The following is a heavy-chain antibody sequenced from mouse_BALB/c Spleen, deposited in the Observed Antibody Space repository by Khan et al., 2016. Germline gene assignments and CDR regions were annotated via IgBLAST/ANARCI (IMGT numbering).Heavy chain of an antibody. CDR1: GFSLSTSGMG. CDR2: IYWDDDK. Sequence: QVTLKESGPGILQPSQTLSLTCSFSGFSLSTSGMGVSWIRQPSGKGREWLTHIYWDDDKRYNPSLKSRLTISKDTSSNQVFLKITSVDPADAATYFCARRGGYYFDYWGQGTTLTVSS. J-gene: IGHJ2*01. CDR3: ARRGGYYFDY. V-gene: IGHV8-12*01.